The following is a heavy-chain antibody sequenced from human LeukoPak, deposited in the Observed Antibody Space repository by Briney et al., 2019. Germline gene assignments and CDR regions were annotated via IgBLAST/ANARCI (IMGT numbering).Heavy chain of an antibody. CDR2: IYKIGTA. D-gene: IGHD2-15*01. CDR3: VIGVGWQPDY. CDR1: GDSVTGYY. J-gene: IGHJ4*02. Sequence: SETLSLTCTVFGDSVTGYYLNWVRQPPGKGLEWIGHIYKIGTANYNPSLKSRLTISADTSKNQFSLKLRSVTAADTAVYYCVIGVGWQPDYWGQGALVTVSS. V-gene: IGHV4-59*02.